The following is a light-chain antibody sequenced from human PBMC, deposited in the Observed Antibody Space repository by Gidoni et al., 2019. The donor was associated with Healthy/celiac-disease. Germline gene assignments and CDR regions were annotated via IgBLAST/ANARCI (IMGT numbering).Light chain of an antibody. Sequence: DIQMTQSPSTLSASVGDRVNITCRASQSISSWLAWYQQKPGKAPKLLIYAASSLESGVPSRFSGSGSGTEFTLTISSLQPDDFATYYCQQYNSYSWTFGQXTKVEIK. CDR1: QSISSW. CDR2: AAS. V-gene: IGKV1-5*01. CDR3: QQYNSYSWT. J-gene: IGKJ1*01.